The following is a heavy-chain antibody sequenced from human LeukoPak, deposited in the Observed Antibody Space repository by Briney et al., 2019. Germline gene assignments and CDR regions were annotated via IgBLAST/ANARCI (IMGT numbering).Heavy chain of an antibody. CDR3: AKSRTTGTTCSDY. J-gene: IGHJ4*02. V-gene: IGHV3-23*01. CDR1: GFTFSSYT. CDR2: ISGSGGST. Sequence: GGSLRLSCAASGFTFSSYTMNWVRQAPGKGLEWVSAISGSGGSTYYADSVKGRFTISRDNSKNTLYLQMNSLRAEDTAVYYCAKSRTTGTTCSDYWGQGTLVTVSS. D-gene: IGHD1-7*01.